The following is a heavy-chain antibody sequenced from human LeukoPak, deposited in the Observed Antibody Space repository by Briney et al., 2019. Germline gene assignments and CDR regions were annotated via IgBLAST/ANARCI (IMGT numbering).Heavy chain of an antibody. J-gene: IGHJ3*02. Sequence: GESLKISCKGSGYSFTSYWIGWVRQMPGKGLEWMGIIYPGDSDTRYSPSFQGQVTISADKSISTAYLQWSSLKASDTAMYYCARQSVSGITMIVSDDAFDIWGQGTMVTVSS. CDR2: IYPGDSDT. V-gene: IGHV5-51*01. CDR1: GYSFTSYW. CDR3: ARQSVSGITMIVSDDAFDI. D-gene: IGHD3-22*01.